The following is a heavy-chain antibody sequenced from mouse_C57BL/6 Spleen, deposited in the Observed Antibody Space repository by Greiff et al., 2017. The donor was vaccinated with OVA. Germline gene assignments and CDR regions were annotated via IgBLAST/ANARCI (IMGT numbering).Heavy chain of an antibody. CDR1: GFTFSNYW. Sequence: DVKLVESGGGLVQPGGSMKLSCVASGFTFSNYWMNWVRQSPEKGLEWVAQIRLKSDNYATHYAESVKGRFTISRDDSKSSVYLQMNNLRAEDTGIYYCTEGSYRYFDVWGTGTTVTVSS. CDR2: IRLKSDNYAT. V-gene: IGHV6-3*01. J-gene: IGHJ1*03. D-gene: IGHD1-1*01. CDR3: TEGSYRYFDV.